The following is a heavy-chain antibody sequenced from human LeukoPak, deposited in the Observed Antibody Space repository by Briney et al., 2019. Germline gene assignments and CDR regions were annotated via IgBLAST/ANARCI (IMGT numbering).Heavy chain of an antibody. D-gene: IGHD2-15*01. J-gene: IGHJ4*02. Sequence: PSETLSLTCTVSGGSINNYYGIWIRQPPGKGLELIGYIHYSGSTNYNPSLKNRVTISLDTSKSQFSLKLRSVTAADTAVYYRARSPGCHFDYWGQGTLVTVSS. CDR3: ARSPGCHFDY. V-gene: IGHV4-59*08. CDR1: GGSINNYY. CDR2: IHYSGST.